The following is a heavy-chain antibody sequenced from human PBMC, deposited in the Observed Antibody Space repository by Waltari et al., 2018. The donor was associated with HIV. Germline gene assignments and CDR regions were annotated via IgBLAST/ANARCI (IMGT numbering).Heavy chain of an antibody. D-gene: IGHD3-3*02. CDR2: IYSRGSV. V-gene: IGHV4-61*02. CDR1: GGPNNRGSFS. J-gene: IGHJ4*01. Sequence: QVQLQESGPGLLKPSQTLSLTCTVSGGPNNRGSFSWSWNRQSAGKTLEWIGRIYSRGSVNYNSSVESRVTISRDTSKNHFSLLLTSVTAADSAIYYCARLSGSKGFDYWGQGTLVTVSS. CDR3: ARLSGSKGFDY.